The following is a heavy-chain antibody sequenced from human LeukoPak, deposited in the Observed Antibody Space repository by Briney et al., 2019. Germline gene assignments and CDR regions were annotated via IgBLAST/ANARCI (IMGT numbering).Heavy chain of an antibody. CDR1: GYTFTGYY. J-gene: IGHJ4*02. CDR3: ARVGNYYDSSGYLDY. V-gene: IGHV1-2*02. CDR2: ISPTSGGT. D-gene: IGHD3-22*01. Sequence: ASVKVSCKASGYTFTGYYIHWVRQPPGQGLQWMGWISPTSGGTNYAQKFQGRVTMTRDTSISTAYMELSRLKSDDTAVYYCARVGNYYDSSGYLDYWGQGTLVTVSS.